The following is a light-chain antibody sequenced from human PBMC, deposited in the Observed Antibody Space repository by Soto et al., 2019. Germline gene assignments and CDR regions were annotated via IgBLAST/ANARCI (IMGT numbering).Light chain of an antibody. CDR2: DAS. V-gene: IGKV1-5*01. CDR1: QSISSW. Sequence: DIQMSQSPSTLSASVGHRVTITFRASQSISSWLAWYQQNPGKAPKLLIYDASSLESGVPSRFSGSGSGTEFTLTISSLQPDDFATYYCQQYNSYSPRFGQGXKV. J-gene: IGKJ1*01. CDR3: QQYNSYSPR.